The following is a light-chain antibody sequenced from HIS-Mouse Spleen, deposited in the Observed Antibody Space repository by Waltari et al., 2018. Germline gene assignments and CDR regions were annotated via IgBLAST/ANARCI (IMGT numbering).Light chain of an antibody. J-gene: IGLJ2*01. CDR3: YSADSSGNHRV. V-gene: IGLV3-10*01. Sequence: SSELTPQPSVLVSPGQTARITCSGDALPQKHAYWYQQKSGQAPVLVIYKDSKRPSGIPERFSGSSSGTMATLTISGAQVEDEADYYCYSADSSGNHRVFGGGTKLTVL. CDR2: KDS. CDR1: ALPQKH.